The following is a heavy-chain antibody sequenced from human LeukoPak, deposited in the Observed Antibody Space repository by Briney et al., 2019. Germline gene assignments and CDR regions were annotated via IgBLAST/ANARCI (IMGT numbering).Heavy chain of an antibody. V-gene: IGHV6-1*01. Sequence: SQTLSLTCAISGDSVSSNSAAWNWIRQSPSRGLEWLGRTYYRSKWYNDYAVSVKSRITINPDTSKNQFSLQLNSVTPEDTAVYYCAREGSELWFGELLSLDAFDIWGQGTMVTVSS. CDR1: GDSVSSNSAA. CDR2: TYYRSKWYN. CDR3: AREGSELWFGELLSLDAFDI. J-gene: IGHJ3*02. D-gene: IGHD3-10*01.